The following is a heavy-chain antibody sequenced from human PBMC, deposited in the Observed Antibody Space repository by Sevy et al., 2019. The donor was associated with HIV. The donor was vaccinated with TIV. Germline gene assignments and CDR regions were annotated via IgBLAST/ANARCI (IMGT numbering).Heavy chain of an antibody. Sequence: ASVKVSCKASGYTFTSYDIHWVRQTTGQGLEWIGWMSPNSGNTGYAQKVQGRVTMTRDTSKGTAYMELSSLRSDDKAVYYCVRILSTSYYNYHALDVWGQGTTVTVSS. D-gene: IGHD2-2*01. CDR1: GYTFTSYD. CDR2: MSPNSGNT. J-gene: IGHJ6*02. CDR3: VRILSTSYYNYHALDV. V-gene: IGHV1-8*01.